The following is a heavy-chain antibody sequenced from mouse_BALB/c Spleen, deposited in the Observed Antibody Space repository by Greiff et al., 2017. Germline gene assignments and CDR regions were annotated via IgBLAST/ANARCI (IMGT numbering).Heavy chain of an antibody. CDR2: IYPGDGDT. CDR3: ARMIKGAMDY. V-gene: IGHV1-80*01. CDR1: GYAFSSYW. J-gene: IGHJ4*01. D-gene: IGHD2-4*01. Sequence: VKLQQSGAELVRPGSSVKISCKASGYAFSSYWMNWVKQRPGQGLEWIGQIYPGDGDTNYNGKFKGKATLTADKSSSTAYMQLSSLTSEDSAVYFCARMIKGAMDYWGQGTSVTVSS.